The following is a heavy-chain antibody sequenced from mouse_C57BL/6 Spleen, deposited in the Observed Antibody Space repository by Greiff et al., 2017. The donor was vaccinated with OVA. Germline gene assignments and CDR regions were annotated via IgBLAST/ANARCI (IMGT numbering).Heavy chain of an antibody. D-gene: IGHD1-3*01. J-gene: IGHJ1*03. CDR2: IDPANGNT. Sequence: EVQLQESVAELVRPGASVKLSCTASGFTIKNTYMYWVKQRPEQGLEWIGRIDPANGNTKSAPNFQGKATITADTSSNTAYLQLSSLTSENTSIYYCARGSSWYFDVWGTGTTVTVSS. CDR1: GFTIKNTY. CDR3: ARGSSWYFDV. V-gene: IGHV14-3*01.